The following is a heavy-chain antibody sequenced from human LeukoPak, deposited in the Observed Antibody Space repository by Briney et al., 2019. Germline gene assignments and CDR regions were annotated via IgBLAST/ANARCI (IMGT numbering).Heavy chain of an antibody. J-gene: IGHJ4*02. CDR3: AKDWGAHYLDY. CDR1: GFTFSNSA. V-gene: IGHV3-23*01. CDR2: ITSGGFST. Sequence: GGSLRLSCAASGFTFSNSAVTRVRQAPGKGLEWVSSITSGGFSTYCADSVKGRFTISRDNSNNALYLHMTSLRVEDTAMYYCAKDWGAHYLDYWGQGTLVTVSS. D-gene: IGHD1-26*01.